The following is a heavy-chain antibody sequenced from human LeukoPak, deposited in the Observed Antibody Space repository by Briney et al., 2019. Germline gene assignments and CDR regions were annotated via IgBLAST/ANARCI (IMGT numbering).Heavy chain of an antibody. V-gene: IGHV4-4*02. D-gene: IGHD2/OR15-2a*01. J-gene: IGHJ3*02. CDR1: GGSITSSKW. CDR3: ARLSPDGFDI. Sequence: PSETLSLTCAVSGGSITSSKWWTWVRQPPGKGLEWIGESYHSGSTNYNPSLKSRATISVDKSKKQFSLRLSSVTAADTAVYYCARLSPDGFDIWGQGTMVTVFS. CDR2: SYHSGST.